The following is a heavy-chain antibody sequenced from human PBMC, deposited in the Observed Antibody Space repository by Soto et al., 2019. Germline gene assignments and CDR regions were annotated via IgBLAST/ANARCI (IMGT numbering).Heavy chain of an antibody. CDR2: ISSSGSTI. CDR3: ARAHLGGNSDFDS. J-gene: IGHJ4*02. D-gene: IGHD2-21*02. CDR1: GFTFSSYE. V-gene: IGHV3-48*03. Sequence: GGSLRLSCAASGFTFSSYEMNWVRQAPGKGLEWVSYISSSGSTIYYADSVKGRFTISRDNAKNSLYLQMNSLRAEDTAVYYCARAHLGGNSDFDSWGQGTLVTVSS.